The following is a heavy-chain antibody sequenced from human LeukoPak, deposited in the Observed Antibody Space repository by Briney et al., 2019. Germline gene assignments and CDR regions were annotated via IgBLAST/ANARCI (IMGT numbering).Heavy chain of an antibody. CDR2: ISSDGSST. CDR1: GFTFSSYW. Sequence: GGSLRLSCAASGFTFSSYWMHWVRQAPGKGLVWVSRISSDGSSTSYADSVKGRFTISRDNTKNTLFLQVNSLRVEDTAVYYCARDLGGSNSWPAGGQGTLVTVSS. J-gene: IGHJ4*02. CDR3: ARDLGGSNSWPA. V-gene: IGHV3-74*01. D-gene: IGHD6-13*01.